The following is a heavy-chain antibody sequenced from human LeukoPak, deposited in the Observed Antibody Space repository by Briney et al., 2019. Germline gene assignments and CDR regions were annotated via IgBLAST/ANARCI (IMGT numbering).Heavy chain of an antibody. V-gene: IGHV1-18*01. CDR1: GYTFTSYG. J-gene: IGHJ4*02. D-gene: IGHD6-13*01. CDR3: ARAESRLYSSSWQIDY. CDR2: ISAYNGNT. Sequence: ASVTVSCKASGYTFTSYGISWVRQAPGQGLEWMGWISAYNGNTNYAQKLQGRVTMTTDTSTSTAYMELRSLRSDDTAVYYCARAESRLYSSSWQIDYWGQGTLVTVSS.